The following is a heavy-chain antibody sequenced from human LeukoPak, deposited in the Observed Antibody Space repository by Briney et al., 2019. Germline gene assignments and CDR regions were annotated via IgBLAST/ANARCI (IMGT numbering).Heavy chain of an antibody. CDR3: AKAFTFGGVIAPFDY. CDR2: ISWNSGSI. J-gene: IGHJ4*02. CDR1: GFTFNDYA. Sequence: GGTLRLSCAASGFTFNDYAMHWVRQAPGQGLERVSGISWNSGSIGYADSVKGRFTISRDNAKNSLYLQMNSLRAEDTALYYCAKAFTFGGVIAPFDYWGQGTLVTVSS. V-gene: IGHV3-9*01. D-gene: IGHD3-16*02.